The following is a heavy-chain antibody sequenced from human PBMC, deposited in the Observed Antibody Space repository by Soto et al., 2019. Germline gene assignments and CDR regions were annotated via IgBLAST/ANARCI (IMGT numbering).Heavy chain of an antibody. CDR3: ARGPDRSGFYLFDF. D-gene: IGHD3-22*01. CDR1: GGSVSNHA. Sequence: AVKVSCKASGGSVSNHAISWVRQAPGQGPEWMGGIIPISGTRNYAQKFRDRVTITADESMTTAYMELSSLRSEDSAVYYCARGPDRSGFYLFDFWGQGTLVTVSS. J-gene: IGHJ4*02. V-gene: IGHV1-69*13. CDR2: IIPISGTR.